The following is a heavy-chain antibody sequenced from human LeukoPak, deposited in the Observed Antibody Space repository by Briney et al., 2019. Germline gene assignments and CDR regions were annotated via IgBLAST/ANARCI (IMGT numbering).Heavy chain of an antibody. D-gene: IGHD4-17*01. CDR1: GFTFRTYW. CDR3: ARDTTHTHYGDAFDL. Sequence: GSPRLSCAGSGFTFRTYWMSWVRQAPGKGLEWVGNINQDGSEKNFVDSVKGRFTISRDNAKNSLYLQLNRLRVEDTATYFCARDTTHTHYGDAFDLWGQGTLVAVSS. CDR2: INQDGSEK. V-gene: IGHV3-7*01. J-gene: IGHJ3*01.